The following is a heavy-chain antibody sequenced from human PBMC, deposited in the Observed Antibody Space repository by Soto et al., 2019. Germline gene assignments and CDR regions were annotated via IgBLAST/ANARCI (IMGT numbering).Heavy chain of an antibody. CDR3: AREREGGYYDSSGYYGMDV. Sequence: QVQLVQSGAEVKKPGSSVKVSCKASGGTFSSYAISWVRQAPGQGLEWMGGIIPIFGTANYAQKFQGRVTITADESTRTAYMELSSLRSEDTAVYYCAREREGGYYDSSGYYGMDVWGKGTTVTVSS. V-gene: IGHV1-69*01. J-gene: IGHJ6*04. CDR2: IIPIFGTA. CDR1: GGTFSSYA. D-gene: IGHD3-22*01.